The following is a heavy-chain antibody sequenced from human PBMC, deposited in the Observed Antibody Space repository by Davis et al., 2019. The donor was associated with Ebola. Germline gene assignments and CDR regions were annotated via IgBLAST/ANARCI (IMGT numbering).Heavy chain of an antibody. CDR3: ARGGGSSWFAY. J-gene: IGHJ5*01. D-gene: IGHD6-13*01. Sequence: GESLKISCAASGFTFSDYYMSWIRQAPGKGLEWVSATSGSGDSTHHADSVKGRFAISRDNSKDTLYLQMNRLRAEDTAVYYCARGGGSSWFAYWGQGTLVTVSS. V-gene: IGHV3-11*05. CDR1: GFTFSDYY. CDR2: TSGSGDST.